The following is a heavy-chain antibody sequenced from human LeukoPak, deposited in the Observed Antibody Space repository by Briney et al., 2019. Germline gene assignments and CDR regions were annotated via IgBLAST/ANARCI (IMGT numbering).Heavy chain of an antibody. Sequence: GASVKVSCKASGYTFTSYYMHWVRQAPGQGLEWMGIINPSGGSTSYAQKFQGRVTMTRDMSTSTVYMELSSLRSEDTAVYYCATDMVGYCGDVTCYSEAYWGQGTLVTVSS. D-gene: IGHD2-21*01. CDR2: INPSGGST. CDR1: GYTFTSYY. J-gene: IGHJ4*02. V-gene: IGHV1-46*01. CDR3: ATDMVGYCGDVTCYSEAY.